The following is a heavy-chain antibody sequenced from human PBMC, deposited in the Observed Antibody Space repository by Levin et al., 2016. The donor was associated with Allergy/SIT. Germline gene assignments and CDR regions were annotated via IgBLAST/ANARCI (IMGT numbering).Heavy chain of an antibody. CDR2: IIPILGIA. CDR3: ASPSGGVVTATFDY. CDR1: GGTFSTYA. V-gene: IGHV1-69*04. Sequence: SVKVSCKASGGTFSTYAFNWVRQAPGQGLEWMGRIIPILGIANYAQKFQGRVTITADKSTGTAYMELGSLRSEDTAVYYCASPSGGVVTATFDYWGQGTLVTVSS. J-gene: IGHJ4*02. D-gene: IGHD2-21*02.